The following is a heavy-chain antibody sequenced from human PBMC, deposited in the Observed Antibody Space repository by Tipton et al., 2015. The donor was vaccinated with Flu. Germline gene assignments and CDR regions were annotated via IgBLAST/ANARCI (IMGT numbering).Heavy chain of an antibody. CDR3: ARSESGWYQDDAFDI. CDR2: IYPGDSDT. V-gene: IGHV5-51*01. J-gene: IGHJ3*02. CDR1: GYSFTSYW. Sequence: QLVQSGVEVKKPGESLKISCKGSGYSFTSYWIGWVRQMPGKGLEWMGIIYPGDSDTRYSPSFQGQVTISADKSISTAYLQWSSLKASDTAMYYCARSESGWYQDDAFDIRGQGTMVTVSS. D-gene: IGHD6-19*01.